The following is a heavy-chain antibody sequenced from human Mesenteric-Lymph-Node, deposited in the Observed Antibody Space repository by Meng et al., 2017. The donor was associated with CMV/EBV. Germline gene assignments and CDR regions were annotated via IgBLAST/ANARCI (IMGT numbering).Heavy chain of an antibody. CDR3: ARVMRDVVVVPAAYSRGRYYFDY. CDR1: GYSISSGYY. Sequence: GSLRLSCTVSGYSISSGYYWGWIRQPPGKGLEWIGSIYHSGSTYYNPSLKSRVTISVDTSKNQFSLKLSSVTAAGTAVYYCARVMRDVVVVPAAYSRGRYYFDYWGQGTLVTVSS. CDR2: IYHSGST. V-gene: IGHV4-38-2*02. J-gene: IGHJ4*02. D-gene: IGHD2-2*01.